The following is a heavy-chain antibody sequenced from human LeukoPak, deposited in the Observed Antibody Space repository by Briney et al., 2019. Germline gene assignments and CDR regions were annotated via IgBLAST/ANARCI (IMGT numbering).Heavy chain of an antibody. CDR2: IYYSGTA. Sequence: PSETLSLTCTVSGASISSSSWTWIRQPPGKGLECVGFIYYSGTAHYNPSLKSRVTISLNTSKNQFSLRLSSVTAADTAVYYCARHLSSGWSDYWGQGTLVTVSS. J-gene: IGHJ4*02. CDR3: ARHLSSGWSDY. V-gene: IGHV4-59*08. D-gene: IGHD6-19*01. CDR1: GASISSSS.